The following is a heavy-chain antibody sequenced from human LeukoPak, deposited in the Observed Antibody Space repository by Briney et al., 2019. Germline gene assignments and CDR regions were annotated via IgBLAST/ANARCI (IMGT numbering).Heavy chain of an antibody. V-gene: IGHV3-7*04. CDR2: IKQDGSEK. CDR1: GFIFSSYW. CDR3: ARDNRDVTDAFDI. D-gene: IGHD3-10*01. Sequence: GGSLRLSCAASGFIFSSYWMSWVRQAPGKGLEWVANIKQDGSEKDYVDSVKGRFTISRDNAQSSLYLQMNRLRAEDTAVYYCARDNRDVTDAFDIWGQGTLVTVSS. J-gene: IGHJ3*02.